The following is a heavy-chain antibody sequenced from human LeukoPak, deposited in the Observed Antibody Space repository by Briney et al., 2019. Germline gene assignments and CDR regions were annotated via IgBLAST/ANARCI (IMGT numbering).Heavy chain of an antibody. CDR1: GFTFGDHA. Sequence: GGSLRLSCTASGFTFGDHAMSWVRQAPGKGLEWVGFIRSKAYGGTTEYAASVKVRFTISRDDSNSIAYLEMDSLKIEDTAVYYCSRVPINRWLYYGMDVWGQGTTVIVSS. CDR3: SRVPINRWLYYGMDV. D-gene: IGHD5-24*01. V-gene: IGHV3-49*04. J-gene: IGHJ6*02. CDR2: IRSKAYGGTT.